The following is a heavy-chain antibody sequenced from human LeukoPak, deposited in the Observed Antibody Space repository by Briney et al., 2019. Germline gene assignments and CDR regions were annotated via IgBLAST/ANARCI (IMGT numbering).Heavy chain of an antibody. V-gene: IGHV1-18*01. CDR1: GYPFYTYG. CDR2: ISVYNGNT. Sequence: ASVKVSCKASGYPFYTYGISWVRQAPGQGLEWMGWISVYNGNTNYAQKLQGRVTMTTDTSTSTAYMELRSLRSDDTAVYYCARDTHRTSDAFDIWGQGTMVTVSS. CDR3: ARDTHRTSDAFDI. J-gene: IGHJ3*02.